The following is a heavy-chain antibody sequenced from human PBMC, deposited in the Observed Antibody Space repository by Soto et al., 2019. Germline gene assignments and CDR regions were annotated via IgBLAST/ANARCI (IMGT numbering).Heavy chain of an antibody. V-gene: IGHV1-69*01. J-gene: IGHJ4*02. D-gene: IGHD3-10*01. CDR3: ARDNLHYYGSGGYYNAAGY. CDR1: GGTFSSYA. CDR2: IIPIFGTA. Sequence: QVQLVQSGAEVKKPGSSVKVSCKASGGTFSSYAISWVRQAPGQGLEWMGGIIPIFGTANYAQKFQGRVTIPADESTSTAYMELSSLRSEDTAVYSCARDNLHYYGSGGYYNAAGYWGQGTLVTVSS.